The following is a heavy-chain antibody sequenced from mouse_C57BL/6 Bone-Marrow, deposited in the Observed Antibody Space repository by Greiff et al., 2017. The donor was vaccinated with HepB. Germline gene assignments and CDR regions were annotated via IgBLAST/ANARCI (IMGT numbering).Heavy chain of an antibody. J-gene: IGHJ2*01. V-gene: IGHV1-69*01. Sequence: QVQLQQSGAELVMPGASVKLSCKASGYTFTSYWMHWVKQRPGQGLEWIGEIDPSDSYTNYNQKFKGKSTLTVDKSSSTAYMQLSSLTSEDSAVYYCARSPYYYGSYYFDYWGQGTTLTVSS. CDR3: ARSPYYYGSYYFDY. CDR2: IDPSDSYT. D-gene: IGHD1-1*01. CDR1: GYTFTSYW.